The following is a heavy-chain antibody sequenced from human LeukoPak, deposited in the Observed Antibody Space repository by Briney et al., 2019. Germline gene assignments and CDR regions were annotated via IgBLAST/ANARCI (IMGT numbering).Heavy chain of an antibody. Sequence: ESGPTLVNPTQTLTLTCTFSGFSLNTRAMCVSWIRQPPGKALEWLAFIDWNDDRYYSTSLKTRLTISKDTSKSQVVPTMTNMDPVDTATYYCASGLSWNFDYWGQGTLVTVSS. CDR3: ASGLSWNFDY. CDR1: GFSLNTRAMC. D-gene: IGHD2-15*01. CDR2: IDWNDDR. V-gene: IGHV2-70*12. J-gene: IGHJ4*02.